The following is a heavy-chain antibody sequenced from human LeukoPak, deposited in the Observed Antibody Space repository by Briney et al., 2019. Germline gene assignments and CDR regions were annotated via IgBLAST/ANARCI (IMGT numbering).Heavy chain of an antibody. D-gene: IGHD3-10*01. J-gene: IGHJ4*02. CDR2: IYSGGRT. CDR1: TFTVRSNY. CDR3: ARNYYGSGSYITLFDY. Sequence: GGSLRLSCAASTFTVRSNYMSWVRQAPGKGREWVSVIYSGGRTYYADSVKGRFTISRDNSKNTLFLQMNSLRAEDTAVYYCARNYYGSGSYITLFDYWGQGTLVTVSS. V-gene: IGHV3-66*01.